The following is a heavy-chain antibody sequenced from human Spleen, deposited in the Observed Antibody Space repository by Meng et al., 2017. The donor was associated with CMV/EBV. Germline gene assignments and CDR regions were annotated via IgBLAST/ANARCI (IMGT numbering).Heavy chain of an antibody. V-gene: IGHV3-21*04. D-gene: IGHD2-21*02. J-gene: IGHJ6*02. CDR2: ISSSSSYI. CDR1: GFTFSSYS. Sequence: GESLKISCAASGFTFSSYSMNWVRQAPGKGLEWVSSISSSSSYIYYADSVKGRFTISRDNAKNSLYLQMNSLRAEDTAVYYCAREGEGGDWGYYYYGMDVWGQGTTVTVSS. CDR3: AREGEGGDWGYYYYGMDV.